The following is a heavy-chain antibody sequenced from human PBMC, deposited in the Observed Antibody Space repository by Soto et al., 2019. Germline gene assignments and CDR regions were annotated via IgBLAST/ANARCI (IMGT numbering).Heavy chain of an antibody. J-gene: IGHJ6*02. CDR1: GFTLSSYA. D-gene: IGHD6-6*01. Sequence: EVQLLESGGGLVQPGGSLRLSCVVSGFTLSSYALSWVRQAPGKGLEWVSDINGSGSSTYYADSVKGRFTISRDNSKNTLYLHMNSLRAEDTAVYYCARKSSLATRGLFRYNFYGLDVWGQGTTVTISS. CDR2: INGSGSST. V-gene: IGHV3-23*05. CDR3: ARKSSLATRGLFRYNFYGLDV.